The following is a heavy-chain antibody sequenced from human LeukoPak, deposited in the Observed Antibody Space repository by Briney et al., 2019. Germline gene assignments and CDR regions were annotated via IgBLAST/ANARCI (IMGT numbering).Heavy chain of an antibody. Sequence: ASVKVSCKASGYTFTGYYMHWVRQAPGQGLEWMGWINPNSGGTNYAQKFQGRVTMTRDTSISTAYMELSRLRSDDTAVYYCARKARTYYYDSSGSYWYFDLWGRGTLVTVSS. CDR3: ARKARTYYYDSSGSYWYFDL. CDR1: GYTFTGYY. CDR2: INPNSGGT. V-gene: IGHV1-2*02. J-gene: IGHJ2*01. D-gene: IGHD3-22*01.